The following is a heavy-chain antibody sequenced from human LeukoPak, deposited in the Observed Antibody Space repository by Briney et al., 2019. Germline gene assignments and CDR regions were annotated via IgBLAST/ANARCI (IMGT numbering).Heavy chain of an antibody. Sequence: GGSLRLSCVASGFTFSSYPMNWVRQAPGKGLEWVSYISSGSSYINYAESVKGRFTISRDNANNSLYLQMSSLRVEDTAVYYCARSFALSGSSWGQGSLVTVSS. J-gene: IGHJ5*02. CDR3: ARSFALSGSS. CDR2: ISSGSSYI. CDR1: GFTFSSYP. V-gene: IGHV3-21*01. D-gene: IGHD3-10*01.